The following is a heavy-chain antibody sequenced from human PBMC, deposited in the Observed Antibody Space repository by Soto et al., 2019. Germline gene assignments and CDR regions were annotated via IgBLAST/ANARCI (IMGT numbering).Heavy chain of an antibody. J-gene: IGHJ6*02. CDR3: ARGGEGVRGLYIWSWYQDYGLDV. Sequence: QVQLVESGGDVVQPGRSLRLSCTASGFDFRSYGIHWVRQAPDKGLEWVAVISKDGRNKYYADSVRGRLIISRDNAKSTVYLQMTSLRSEDTAVYYCARGGEGVRGLYIWSWYQDYGLDVWGQGTTVTVPS. CDR2: ISKDGRNK. V-gene: IGHV3-30*03. CDR1: GFDFRSYG. D-gene: IGHD2-2*01.